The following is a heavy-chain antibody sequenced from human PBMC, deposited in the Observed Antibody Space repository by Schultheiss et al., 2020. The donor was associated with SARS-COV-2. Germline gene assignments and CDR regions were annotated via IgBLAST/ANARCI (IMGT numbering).Heavy chain of an antibody. V-gene: IGHV4-4*07. CDR1: GGSISSYY. CDR3: AYSTSYYGSGTYYY. J-gene: IGHJ4*02. D-gene: IGHD3-10*01. Sequence: SETLSLTCTVSGGSISSYYWSWIRQPPGKGLEWIGRIYTSGSTNYNPSLKSRVTMSVDTSKNQFSLKLSSVTAADTAVYYCAYSTSYYGSGTYYYWGQGTLVTVSS. CDR2: IYTSGST.